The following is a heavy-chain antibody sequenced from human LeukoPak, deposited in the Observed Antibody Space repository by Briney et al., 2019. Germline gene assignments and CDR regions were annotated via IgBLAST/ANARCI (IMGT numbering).Heavy chain of an antibody. CDR1: GTTFSRHG. Sequence: GGSLRLSCVASGTTFSRHGMDWVRQAPGKGLEWVAVIADDGGVKQYADSVKGRFTVSRDNSKSTLYLQMNGLSVEDTAIYYCAREATWGEWYFDHWGQGTPVTVSS. CDR3: AREATWGEWYFDH. CDR2: IADDGGVK. D-gene: IGHD3-3*01. V-gene: IGHV3-30*03. J-gene: IGHJ4*02.